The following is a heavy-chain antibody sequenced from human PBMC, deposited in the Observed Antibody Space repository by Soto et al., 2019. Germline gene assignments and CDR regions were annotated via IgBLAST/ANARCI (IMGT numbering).Heavy chain of an antibody. Sequence: GASVKVSCKVSGYTLTELSMHWVRQAPGKGLEWMGGFDPEDGETIYAQKFQGRVTMTEDTSTDTAYMELSSLRSEDAAVYYCAVDYCSSTSCYGAFDIWGQGTMVTVSS. J-gene: IGHJ3*02. CDR3: AVDYCSSTSCYGAFDI. V-gene: IGHV1-24*01. D-gene: IGHD2-2*01. CDR2: FDPEDGET. CDR1: GYTLTELS.